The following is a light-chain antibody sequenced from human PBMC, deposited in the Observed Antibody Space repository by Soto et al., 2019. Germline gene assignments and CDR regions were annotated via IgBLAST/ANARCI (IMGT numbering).Light chain of an antibody. J-gene: IGLJ1*01. CDR3: TSYRRGPLYV. V-gene: IGLV2-14*03. CDR1: SADVGTSNF. Sequence: QSALTQPASVSGSPGQSITISCTGISADVGTSNFVSWYQHHPGKAPRLIIYDVTDRPSGVSNRFSGSKSGDTASLTIPGLQAEDEADYYCTSYRRGPLYVFGTGTKVTVL. CDR2: DVT.